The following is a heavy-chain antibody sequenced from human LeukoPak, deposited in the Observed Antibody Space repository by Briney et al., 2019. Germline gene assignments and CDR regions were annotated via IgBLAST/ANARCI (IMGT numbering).Heavy chain of an antibody. CDR3: ARDLYYDILTGYSNGMDV. J-gene: IGHJ6*02. CDR1: GFTFSVYT. V-gene: IGHV3-21*01. D-gene: IGHD3-9*01. CDR2: ISSSSSYI. Sequence: GGSLRLSCAASGFTFSVYTMNWVRQAPGKGLEWVSSISSSSSYIYYAGSVKGRFTISRDNAKNSLFLQMNSLRAEDTAVYYCARDLYYDILTGYSNGMDVWGQGTTVTVSS.